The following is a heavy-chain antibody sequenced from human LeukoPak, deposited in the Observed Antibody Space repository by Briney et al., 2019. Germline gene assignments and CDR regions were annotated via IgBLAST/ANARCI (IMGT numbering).Heavy chain of an antibody. CDR3: AKDRTELGDFVDY. J-gene: IGHJ4*02. D-gene: IGHD2-21*02. CDR2: IRSDGSNK. Sequence: PGGSLRLSCAASGFTFSNYGMLWVRQAPGKGLEWVSFIRSDGSNKYYADSVKGRFTISRDNSRNTLYLQMNSLRVEDTAVYYCAKDRTELGDFVDYWGQGTLVSVSS. CDR1: GFTFSNYG. V-gene: IGHV3-30*02.